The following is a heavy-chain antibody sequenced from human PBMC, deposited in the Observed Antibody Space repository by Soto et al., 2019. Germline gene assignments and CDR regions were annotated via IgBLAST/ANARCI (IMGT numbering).Heavy chain of an antibody. CDR1: SGSISSHNW. V-gene: IGHV4-4*02. CDR2: IHHAGGS. CDR3: ARKRAGSDDYGDYSPHWYFDL. J-gene: IGHJ2*01. D-gene: IGHD4-17*01. Sequence: QVQLQESGPGLVKPSGTLSLTCTVSSGSISSHNWWTWVRQTPGKGLEWIGDIHHAGGSNYNPSLKSRVSMPVDKSKNQCSLRLSSVTVADTAVYYCARKRAGSDDYGDYSPHWYFDLWGRGTLVTVSP.